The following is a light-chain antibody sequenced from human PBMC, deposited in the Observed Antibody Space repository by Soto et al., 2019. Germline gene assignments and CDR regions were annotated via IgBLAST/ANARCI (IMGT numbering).Light chain of an antibody. CDR2: EVS. CDR1: SSDVGGYDY. Sequence: QSVLTQPASVSGSPGQSITISCTGTSSDVGGYDYVSWYQHHPGKAPKLTIYEVSNRPSGVSNRFSGSKSGNTASLTISGLQADDEAEYYCSSYTSSSTDVFGTGIKATV. J-gene: IGLJ1*01. V-gene: IGLV2-14*01. CDR3: SSYTSSSTDV.